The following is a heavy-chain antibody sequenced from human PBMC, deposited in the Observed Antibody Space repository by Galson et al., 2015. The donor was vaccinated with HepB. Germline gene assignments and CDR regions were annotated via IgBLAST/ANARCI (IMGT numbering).Heavy chain of an antibody. J-gene: IGHJ4*02. V-gene: IGHV4-31*03. CDR2: IHYSGSA. CDR1: GGSITSDGYN. Sequence: TLSLTCTVSGGSITSDGYNWNWIRQRPGKGLEWLGYIHYSGSAYYNPSLKSRLTMSVDTSENQLSLRVNSVTAADTAIYYCARVVDTVLVAFEHWGPGTLVTVSS. CDR3: ARVVDTVLVAFEH. D-gene: IGHD5-18*01.